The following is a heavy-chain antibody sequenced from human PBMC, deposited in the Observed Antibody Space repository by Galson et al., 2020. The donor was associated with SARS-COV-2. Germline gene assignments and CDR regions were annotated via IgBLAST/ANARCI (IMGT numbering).Heavy chain of an antibody. CDR2: IYHRSNS. CDR3: ARSDTLKRYLPIDL. V-gene: IGHV4-4*02. Sequence: SETLSLTCAVSGDSISSNYWWNWVRQPPGKGLEWIGKIYHRSNSIQNPSLESRVTISIDESRNPFSLKLNSVTAADTAVYYCARSDTLKRYLPIDLWGQGTLVTVSS. J-gene: IGHJ5*02. D-gene: IGHD1-20*01. CDR1: GDSISSNYW.